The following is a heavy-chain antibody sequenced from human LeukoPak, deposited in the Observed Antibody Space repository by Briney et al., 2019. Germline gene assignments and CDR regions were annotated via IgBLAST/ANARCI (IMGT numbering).Heavy chain of an antibody. J-gene: IGHJ4*02. CDR2: IGIDSGNT. CDR3: ARDHNYAFDN. V-gene: IGHV3-48*01. D-gene: IGHD1-1*01. Sequence: GGSLRLSCTASGFPFIEYSMNWVRQVPGKGLEWIAYIGIDSGNTNYADSVRGRFTISADKTKNSLYLQMNSLRVEDMAVYYCARDHNYAFDNWGQGTLVSVAS. CDR1: GFPFIEYS.